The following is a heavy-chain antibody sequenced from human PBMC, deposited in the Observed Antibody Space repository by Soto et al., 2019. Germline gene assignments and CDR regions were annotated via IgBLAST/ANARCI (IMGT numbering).Heavy chain of an antibody. D-gene: IGHD6-13*01. CDR1: GYSFTSYW. CDR2: IYPGDSDT. Sequence: GESLKISCKGSGYSFTSYWIGWVRQMPGKGLEWMGIIYPGDSDTRYSPSFQGQVTISADKSISTAYLQWSSLKASDTAMYYCARRNSSSWYYYYGMDVWGQGTTVNVS. CDR3: ARRNSSSWYYYYGMDV. J-gene: IGHJ6*02. V-gene: IGHV5-51*01.